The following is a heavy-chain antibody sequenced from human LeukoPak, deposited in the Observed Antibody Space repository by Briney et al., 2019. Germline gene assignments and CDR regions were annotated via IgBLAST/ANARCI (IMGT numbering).Heavy chain of an antibody. V-gene: IGHV1-18*01. CDR3: ARDTNSGDFWSGYSVY. CDR1: GYTFTSYG. D-gene: IGHD3-3*01. CDR2: ISAYNGNT. J-gene: IGHJ4*02. Sequence: GASVKVSCKASGYTFTSYGISWVRQAPGQGLEWMGWISAYNGNTNYAQKLQGRVTMTTDTSTSTAYMGLRSLRSDDTAVYYCARDTNSGDFWSGYSVYWGQGTLVTVSS.